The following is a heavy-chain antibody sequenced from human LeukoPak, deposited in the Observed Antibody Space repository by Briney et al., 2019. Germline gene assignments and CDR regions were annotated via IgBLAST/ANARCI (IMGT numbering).Heavy chain of an antibody. D-gene: IGHD2-15*01. J-gene: IGHJ4*02. Sequence: GGSLRLSCAASGFTFSNHSMNWVRQVPGKGLEWVSSISGSSSYIYYADSVKGRFTISRDNAKNSLYLQMNSLRAEDTAVYYCARDGPGYKDLDHWGQGTLVTVSS. V-gene: IGHV3-21*01. CDR1: GFTFSNHS. CDR3: ARDGPGYKDLDH. CDR2: ISGSSSYI.